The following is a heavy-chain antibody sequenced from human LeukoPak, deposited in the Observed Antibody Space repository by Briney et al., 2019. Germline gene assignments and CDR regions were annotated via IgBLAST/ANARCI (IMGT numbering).Heavy chain of an antibody. CDR3: ARDKGLVGATGSCDY. CDR2: IKQDGSEK. V-gene: IGHV3-7*01. J-gene: IGHJ4*02. CDR1: GFTFSSYW. D-gene: IGHD1-26*01. Sequence: GGSLRLSCAASGFTFSSYWMSWVRQAPGKGLEWVANIKQDGSEKNYVESVKGRFTVSRDNAKTSLYLQMSSLRAEDTAVYYCARDKGLVGATGSCDYWGQGTLVTVSS.